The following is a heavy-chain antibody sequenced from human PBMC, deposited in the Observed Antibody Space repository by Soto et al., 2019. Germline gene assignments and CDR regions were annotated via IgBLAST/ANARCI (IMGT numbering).Heavy chain of an antibody. J-gene: IGHJ4*02. CDR1: GGSISSYF. Sequence: SETLSLICTVSGGSISSYFWSWFRQPPGKGLEWIGYIYYSGSTNYNPSLKSRVTISVDTSKNHFSLKLTSVTAADTAVYYCARDSRASFDYWGQGTLVTVSS. V-gene: IGHV4-59*01. CDR3: ARDSRASFDY. CDR2: IYYSGST.